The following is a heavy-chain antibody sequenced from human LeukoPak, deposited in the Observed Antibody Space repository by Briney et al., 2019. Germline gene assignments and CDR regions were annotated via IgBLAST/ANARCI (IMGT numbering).Heavy chain of an antibody. CDR3: ARVPTNSYGFGQ. Sequence: GSLRLSCAASGFTFSSYWMHWVRQAPGKGLVWVAHINGVMKSASHADSVKGRFTISRDNAKNTLYLQMNSLTVEDTAVYYCARVPTNSYGFGQWGQGSLVSLFS. D-gene: IGHD5-18*01. CDR2: INGVMKSA. J-gene: IGHJ4*02. V-gene: IGHV3-74*01. CDR1: GFTFSSYW.